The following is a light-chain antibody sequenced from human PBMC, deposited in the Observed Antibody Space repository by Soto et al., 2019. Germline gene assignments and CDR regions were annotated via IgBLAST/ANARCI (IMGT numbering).Light chain of an antibody. Sequence: EIVLTQSPGTLSLSPGERATLSCRASQSVTNNYLAWYQRKPGQPPRLLIYGTSYRSTDIPHRFSGSGSGTDFTLTITRLEPEDCAVYYCQQYGSSPPTFGQGTKVEIK. CDR2: GTS. V-gene: IGKV3-20*01. J-gene: IGKJ1*01. CDR3: QQYGSSPPT. CDR1: QSVTNNY.